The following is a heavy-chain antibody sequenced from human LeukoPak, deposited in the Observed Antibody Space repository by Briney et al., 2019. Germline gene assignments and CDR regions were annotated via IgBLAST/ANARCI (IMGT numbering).Heavy chain of an antibody. CDR2: IYYSGST. CDR3: ARETTAFDNWFDP. Sequence: SETLSLACTVSGGSISSGGYYWSWIRQHPGKGLEWIGYIYYSGSTYYNPSLKSRVTISVDTSKNQSSLKLSSVTAADTAVYYCARETTAFDNWFDPWGQGTLVTVSS. CDR1: GGSISSGGYY. D-gene: IGHD1-7*01. V-gene: IGHV4-31*03. J-gene: IGHJ5*02.